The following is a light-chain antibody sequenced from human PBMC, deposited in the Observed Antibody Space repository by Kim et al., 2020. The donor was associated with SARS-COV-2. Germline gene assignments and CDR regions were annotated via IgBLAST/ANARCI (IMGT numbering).Light chain of an antibody. CDR1: SLRSYY. Sequence: SSELTQDPAVSLSLGQTVTITCQGDSLRSYYATWYQQKPRQAPLLVIFGRNNRPSGIPDRFSGSTSGNTASLTITGAQAEDEADFYCQSRDSGGNVVFGGGTKLTVL. CDR2: GRN. CDR3: QSRDSGGNVV. J-gene: IGLJ2*01. V-gene: IGLV3-19*01.